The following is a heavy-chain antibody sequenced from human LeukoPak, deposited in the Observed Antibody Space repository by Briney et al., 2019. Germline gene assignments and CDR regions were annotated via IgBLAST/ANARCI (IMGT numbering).Heavy chain of an antibody. CDR2: TWYDGSNN. CDR3: ARGGVEGMIVVVPYAFDI. V-gene: IGHV3-33*08. Sequence: GGSLRLSCVASGFTFSTYWMHWVRQAPGKGPEWVTVTWYDGSNNHYADSVKGRFTISRDNSKNTVFLEMNSLRAEDTAVYHCARGGVEGMIVVVPYAFDIWGQGTMVTVSS. CDR1: GFTFSTYW. D-gene: IGHD3-22*01. J-gene: IGHJ3*02.